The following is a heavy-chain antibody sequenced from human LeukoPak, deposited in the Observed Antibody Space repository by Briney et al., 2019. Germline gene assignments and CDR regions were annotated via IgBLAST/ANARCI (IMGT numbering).Heavy chain of an antibody. J-gene: IGHJ4*02. D-gene: IGHD2-15*01. CDR2: IRSKAYGGTT. Sequence: GGSLRLSCTASGFTFGDYAMSWVRQAPGKGLEWVGFIRSKAYGGTTEYAASVKGRFTISRDDSKSIAYLQMNSLKTEDTAVYYCTRGGIYCSGGSCFRGDYWGQGTPVTVSS. CDR3: TRGGIYCSGGSCFRGDY. V-gene: IGHV3-49*04. CDR1: GFTFGDYA.